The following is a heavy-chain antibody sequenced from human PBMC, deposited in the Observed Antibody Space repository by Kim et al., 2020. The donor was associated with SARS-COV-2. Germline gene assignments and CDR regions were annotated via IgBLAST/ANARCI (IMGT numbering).Heavy chain of an antibody. D-gene: IGHD1-1*01. CDR1: GFTFRSYW. CDR2: MSGDASTT. CDR3: ARGMFRNGLDV. V-gene: IGHV3-74*01. J-gene: IGHJ6*02. Sequence: GGSLRLSCAASGFTFRSYWINWVRQAPGKGLVWVSRMSGDASTTNYADSVKGRFTRSRDNAENTVYLQMNSLRGDDTAVYYCARGMFRNGLDVWGQGTTVTVSS.